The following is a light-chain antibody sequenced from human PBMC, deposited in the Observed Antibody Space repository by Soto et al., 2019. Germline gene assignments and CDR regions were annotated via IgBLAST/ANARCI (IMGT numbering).Light chain of an antibody. J-gene: IGLJ2*01. CDR3: CSYAGSSTV. Sequence: QSALTQPASVSGSPGQSITISCTGSSSDVGSDNLVYWYQQHPGKAPKLLIYEGSKRPSGVSNRFSGSKSGNTASLTIAGLQAEDEADYYCCSYAGSSTVFGGGTKLTVL. V-gene: IGLV2-23*01. CDR1: SSDVGSDNL. CDR2: EGS.